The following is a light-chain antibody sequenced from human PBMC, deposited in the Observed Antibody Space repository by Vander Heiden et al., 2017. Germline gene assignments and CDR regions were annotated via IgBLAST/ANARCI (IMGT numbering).Light chain of an antibody. CDR3: AAWDDSLSGYV. CDR2: RNN. J-gene: IGLJ1*01. Sequence: GQRVTISCSGSSSNIGSNYVYWYQKLPGTAPKLLIYRNNQRPSGVPDRFSGSKSGTSASLAISGLRSEDEADYYCAAWDDSLSGYVFGTGTKVTVL. CDR1: SSNIGSNY. V-gene: IGLV1-47*01.